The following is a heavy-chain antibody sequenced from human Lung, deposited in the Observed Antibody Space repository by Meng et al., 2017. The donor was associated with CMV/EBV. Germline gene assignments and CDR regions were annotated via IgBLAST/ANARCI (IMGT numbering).Heavy chain of an antibody. CDR2: FYYRGNS. Sequence: HVQLRASGPGLVKPSETLSLTCTVSGGSINSYYWSWIRQPPGQGLEWLGYFYYRGNSNYNPSLKSRVTISVDTSKNLFSLNLTSVTAADAALYYCARGSYLAVEGWGLGTLVTVSS. CDR1: GGSINSYY. D-gene: IGHD2-21*01. V-gene: IGHV4-59*01. CDR3: ARGSYLAVEG. J-gene: IGHJ4*02.